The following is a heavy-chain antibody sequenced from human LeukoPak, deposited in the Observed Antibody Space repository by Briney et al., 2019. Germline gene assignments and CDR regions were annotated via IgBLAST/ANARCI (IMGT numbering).Heavy chain of an antibody. J-gene: IGHJ4*02. D-gene: IGHD6-6*01. V-gene: IGHV3-74*01. CDR1: GFTFSRYE. CDR2: IDSDGITT. Sequence: PGGSLRLSCAASGFTFSRYEMNWVSQAPGKGRVWVSRIDSDGITTKYADSVKGRFTISRDNAKHTLYLQVNSLRAEDTAVYYCARSNSSSFDYWGQGTLVTVSS. CDR3: ARSNSSSFDY.